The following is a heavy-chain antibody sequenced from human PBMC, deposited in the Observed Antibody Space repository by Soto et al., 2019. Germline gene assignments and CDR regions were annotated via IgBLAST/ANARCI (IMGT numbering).Heavy chain of an antibody. CDR3: AKAQALDQ. J-gene: IGHJ4*02. Sequence: EGQLLESGGGLVRPGGSLRLSCAASGLSVDNYGMTWVRQAPGKGLEWVLSIRRGVETTYYADSVKGRFTISRDNRRNTLYLQMNRLRVDDTAVYYCAKAQALDQWGQGTLVTVS. V-gene: IGHV3-23*01. CDR1: GLSVDNYG. D-gene: IGHD3-3*01. CDR2: IRRGVETT.